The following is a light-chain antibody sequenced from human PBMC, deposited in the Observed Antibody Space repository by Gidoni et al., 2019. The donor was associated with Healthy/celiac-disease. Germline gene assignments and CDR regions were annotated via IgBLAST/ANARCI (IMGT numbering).Light chain of an antibody. CDR3: QQYNNSPWT. V-gene: IGKV1-5*03. CDR1: QSISSW. Sequence: DIQMTQSPSTLSASVGDRVTITCRASQSISSWLAWYQQKPGKAPNLLIYKASTLESGVPSRFSGRGSGTEFTLTISSLQPDDFATYYCQQYNNSPWTFGQGTKVEIK. CDR2: KAS. J-gene: IGKJ1*01.